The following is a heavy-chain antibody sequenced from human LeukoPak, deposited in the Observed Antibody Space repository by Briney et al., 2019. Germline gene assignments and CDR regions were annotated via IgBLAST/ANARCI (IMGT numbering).Heavy chain of an antibody. CDR1: GYTFTSYG. CDR2: ISAYNGNT. J-gene: IGHJ4*02. CDR3: ARDVEVILTGYYTHYYFGY. D-gene: IGHD3-9*01. Sequence: ASVKVSCKASGYTFTSYGISWVRQAPGQGLEWMGWISAYNGNTNYAQKLQGRVAMTTDTSTSTAYMELRSLRSDDTAVYYCARDVEVILTGYYTHYYFGYWGQGALVTVSS. V-gene: IGHV1-18*01.